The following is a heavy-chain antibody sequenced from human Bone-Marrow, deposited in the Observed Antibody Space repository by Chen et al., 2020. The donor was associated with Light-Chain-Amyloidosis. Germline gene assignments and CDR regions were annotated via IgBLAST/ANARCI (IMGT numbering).Heavy chain of an antibody. CDR3: ASSLVRGAFYGLDV. CDR2: IYSTGGT. V-gene: IGHV4-4*07. CDR1: GDSIENHY. D-gene: IGHD3-10*01. J-gene: IGHJ6*02. Sequence: QLQESGPGLVKPSETLSLTCSVSGDSIENHYWTWIRQPAGGGLEWIGRIYSTGGTYFNPSLESRLSMSVDTSKNQFSLNLASITAADTAVYYCASSLVRGAFYGLDVWGQWTAVIVSS.